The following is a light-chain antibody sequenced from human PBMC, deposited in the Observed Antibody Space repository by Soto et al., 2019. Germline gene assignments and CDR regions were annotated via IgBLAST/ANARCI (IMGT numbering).Light chain of an antibody. J-gene: IGKJ2*01. CDR2: AAS. CDR3: QQSFSTPYT. V-gene: IGKV1-39*01. CDR1: QSISRY. Sequence: DIQMTQSPSSLSASVGDRVTITCRASQSISRYLNWYQQKLGKAPKLLIYAASSLQSGVPSRFSGSGSGTDFTVTISSLPPEDFATYYCQQSFSTPYTFGQGTNLEIK.